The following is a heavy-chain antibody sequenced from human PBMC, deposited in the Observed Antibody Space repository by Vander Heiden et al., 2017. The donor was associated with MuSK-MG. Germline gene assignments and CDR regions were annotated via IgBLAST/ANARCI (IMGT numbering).Heavy chain of an antibody. J-gene: IGHJ3*02. D-gene: IGHD1-26*01. Sequence: QVQLVQSGAEVKKPGASVKVSCKASGYTFTSYYMHWVRQAPGQGLEWMGIINPSGGSTSYAQKFQGRVTMTRDTSTSTVYMELSRLRSEDTAVYYCARSAWGATPAFDIWGQGTMVTVSS. CDR3: ARSAWGATPAFDI. V-gene: IGHV1-46*01. CDR1: GYTFTSYY. CDR2: INPSGGST.